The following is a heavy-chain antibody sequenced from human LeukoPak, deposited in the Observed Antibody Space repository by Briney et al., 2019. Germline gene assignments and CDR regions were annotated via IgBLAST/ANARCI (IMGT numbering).Heavy chain of an antibody. D-gene: IGHD5-12*01. CDR3: VRDGGVSGYDLLDY. Sequence: GGSLRLSCTASGFIFSNYWMTWVRQAPGKGLEWVAQINQDGSKEYYIDSVKARFSISRDNARNSLSLQMYSLRAEDTAVYYCVRDGGVSGYDLLDYWGQGTLVTVSS. CDR2: INQDGSKE. V-gene: IGHV3-7*01. J-gene: IGHJ4*02. CDR1: GFIFSNYW.